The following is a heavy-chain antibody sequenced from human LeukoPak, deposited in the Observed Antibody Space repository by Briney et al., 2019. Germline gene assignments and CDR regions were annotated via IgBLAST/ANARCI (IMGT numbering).Heavy chain of an antibody. D-gene: IGHD2-2*01. J-gene: IGHJ4*02. CDR3: ARVSPDPAAMDY. V-gene: IGHV1-46*03. CDR2: INPSGGST. CDR1: GYTFTSYY. Sequence: ASVKVSCTASGYTFTSYYMHWVRQAPGRGLEWMGIINPSGGSTSYAQKFQGRVTMTRDTSTSTVYMELSSLRSEDTAVYYCARVSPDPAAMDYWGQGTLVTVSS.